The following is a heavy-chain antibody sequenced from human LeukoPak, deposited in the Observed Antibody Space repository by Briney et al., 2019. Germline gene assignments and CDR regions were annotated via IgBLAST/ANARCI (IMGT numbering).Heavy chain of an antibody. CDR3: ARVGYCSTTSCYWRAFDY. CDR2: IGTVGET. J-gene: IGHJ4*02. Sequence: GGSLRLSCAASGFTFSNYDMHWVRQVTGKGLEWVSVIGTVGETYYPGSVKGRFTISRENAKNSLYLQMNNLRAEDTAVYYCARVGYCSTTSCYWRAFDYWGQGTLVTVSS. V-gene: IGHV3-13*01. D-gene: IGHD2-2*01. CDR1: GFTFSNYD.